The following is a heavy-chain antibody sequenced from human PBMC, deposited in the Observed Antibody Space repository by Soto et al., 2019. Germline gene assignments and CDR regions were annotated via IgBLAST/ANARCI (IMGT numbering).Heavy chain of an antibody. V-gene: IGHV3-33*01. CDR2: IWYDGSNK. CDR3: ARDPESYYFDY. Sequence: PGGSLRLACAASGFTFSSYGMHWARQAPGKGLEWVAVIWYDGSNKYYADSVKGRFTISRDNSKNTLYLQMNSLRAEDTAVYYCARDPESYYFDYWGQGTLVTVSS. J-gene: IGHJ4*02. CDR1: GFTFSSYG.